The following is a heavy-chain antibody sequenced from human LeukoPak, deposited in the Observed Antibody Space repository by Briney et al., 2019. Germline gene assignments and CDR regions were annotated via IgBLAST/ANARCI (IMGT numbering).Heavy chain of an antibody. V-gene: IGHV3-15*01. J-gene: IGHJ3*01. CDR2: IKSKTDGGTT. CDR3: TTEERITIFGVAP. Sequence: GGSLRLSCAASGFTFSTHGMHWVRQAPGKGLEWVGRIKSKTDGGTTDYAAPVKGRFTISRDDSKNTLYLQMNSLKTEDTAVYYCTTEERITIFGVAPWGQGTMVTVSS. D-gene: IGHD3-3*01. CDR1: GFTFSTHG.